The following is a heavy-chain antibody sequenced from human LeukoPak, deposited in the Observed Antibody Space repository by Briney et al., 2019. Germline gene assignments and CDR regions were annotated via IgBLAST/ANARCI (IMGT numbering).Heavy chain of an antibody. V-gene: IGHV4-39*01. J-gene: IGHJ4*02. CDR3: ARITVKWELLGGFVDY. D-gene: IGHD1-26*01. Sequence: SETLSLXCTVSGGSISSYYWGWIRQPPGKGLEWIGSIYYSGSTYYNPSLKSRVTISVDTSKNQFSLKLSSVTAADTAVYYCARITVKWELLGGFVDYWGQGTLVTVSS. CDR2: IYYSGST. CDR1: GGSISSYY.